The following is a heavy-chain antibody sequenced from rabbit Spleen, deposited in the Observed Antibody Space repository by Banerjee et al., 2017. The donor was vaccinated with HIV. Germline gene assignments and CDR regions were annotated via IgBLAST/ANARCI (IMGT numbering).Heavy chain of an antibody. J-gene: IGHJ4*01. Sequence: QEQLKESGGGLVQPGGSLQLSCKASGFDFSSYGVSWVRQVPGKGLEWIGYIDPVFGITYYANWVNGRFTISSHNAQNTVFLQMTSLTAADTATYFCARDGAGGSYFALWGPGTLVTVS. CDR1: GFDFSSYG. CDR3: ARDGAGGSYFAL. V-gene: IGHV1S47*01. CDR2: IDPVFGIT. D-gene: IGHD8-1*01.